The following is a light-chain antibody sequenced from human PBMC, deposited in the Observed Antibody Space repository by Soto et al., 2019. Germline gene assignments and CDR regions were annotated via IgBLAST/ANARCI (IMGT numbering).Light chain of an antibody. CDR3: AAWDDSLNGVV. CDR1: SSNIGNNA. J-gene: IGLJ2*01. CDR2: SND. Sequence: QSVLTQPPSVSEAPRQRVTISCSGSSSNIGNNAVNWYQQLPGKAPKLLIYSNDLLPSGVSDRFSGSKSGTSASLAISGLQSEDEADYYCAAWDDSLNGVVFGGGTK. V-gene: IGLV1-36*01.